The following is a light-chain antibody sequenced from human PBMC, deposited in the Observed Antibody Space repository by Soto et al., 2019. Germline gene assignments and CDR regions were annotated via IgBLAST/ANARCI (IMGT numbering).Light chain of an antibody. Sequence: EIVMTQSPATLSVSPGERATLSCRASQSVSSDLAWYQQKPGQAPRPLIYGASTRDTGIPARFSGSGSGTEFTLTNSSLQSEDFAVYYCQQYNKWPYTLGQGTKLEIK. CDR2: GAS. CDR3: QQYNKWPYT. J-gene: IGKJ2*01. V-gene: IGKV3-15*01. CDR1: QSVSSD.